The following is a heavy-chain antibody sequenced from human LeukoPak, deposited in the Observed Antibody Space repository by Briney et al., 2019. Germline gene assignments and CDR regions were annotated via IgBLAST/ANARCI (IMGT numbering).Heavy chain of an antibody. CDR1: GYTFTSNY. Sequence: GASVKVSCKASGYTFTSNYIHWVRQAPGQGLEWMGMIYPRDGSTSYAQKFQGRVTVTRDTSTSTVHMELSGLRSEDTAVYYCARDKKGFDYGGQGPRVTVPS. CDR3: ARDKKGFDY. J-gene: IGHJ4*02. V-gene: IGHV1-46*01. CDR2: IYPRDGST.